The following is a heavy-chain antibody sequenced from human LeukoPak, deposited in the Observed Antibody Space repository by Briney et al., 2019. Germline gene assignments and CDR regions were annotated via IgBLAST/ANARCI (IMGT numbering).Heavy chain of an antibody. Sequence: GGSLRLSCAASGFTFSGSAMHWVRQASGKGLEWVGRIRSKANSYATAYAASVKGRFTISRDDSKNTAYLQMNSLTTEDTAVYYCTSRTAMVDYWGQGTLVTVSS. V-gene: IGHV3-73*01. CDR2: IRSKANSYAT. CDR1: GFTFSGSA. D-gene: IGHD5-18*01. CDR3: TSRTAMVDY. J-gene: IGHJ4*02.